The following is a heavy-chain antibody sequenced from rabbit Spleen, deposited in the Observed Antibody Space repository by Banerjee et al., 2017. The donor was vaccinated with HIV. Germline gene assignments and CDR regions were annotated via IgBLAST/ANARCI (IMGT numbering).Heavy chain of an antibody. CDR2: IHTGSSGST. CDR3: ARDRSTSSGYYFGFNL. Sequence: QEQLVESGGGLVQPEGSLTLTCTASGLDFSSSYWICWVRQAPGKGLEWIACIHTGSSGSTYSATWAKGRFTVSKTSSTTVTLQMTSLTAADTATYFCARDRSTSSGYYFGFNLWGPGTLVTVS. D-gene: IGHD1-1*01. CDR1: GLDFSSSYW. J-gene: IGHJ4*01. V-gene: IGHV1S45*01.